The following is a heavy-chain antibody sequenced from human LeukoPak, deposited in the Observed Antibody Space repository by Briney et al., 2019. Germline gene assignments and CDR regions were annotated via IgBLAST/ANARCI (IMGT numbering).Heavy chain of an antibody. D-gene: IGHD1-1*01. V-gene: IGHV3-7*03. CDR2: IKVDGSEK. Sequence: GSLRLSCAASGFTFSNVWMSWVRQAPGKGLEWVANIKVDGSEKYYVDSVKGRFTISRDNAENSLYLQMNSLRAEDTAVYYCARKTGTTGGAFDYWGQGTQVTVSS. J-gene: IGHJ4*02. CDR1: GFTFSNVW. CDR3: ARKTGTTGGAFDY.